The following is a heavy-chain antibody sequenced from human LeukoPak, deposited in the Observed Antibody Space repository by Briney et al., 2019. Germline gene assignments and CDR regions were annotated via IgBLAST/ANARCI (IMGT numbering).Heavy chain of an antibody. CDR1: GGSISSYY. D-gene: IGHD3-3*01. CDR2: IYYSGST. Sequence: PSETLSLTCTVSGGSISSYYWSWIRQPPGKGLEWIGYIYYSGSTNYNPSLKSRVTISVDTSKNQFSLKLSSVTAADTAVYYCARGVRVWSGYYPFDYWGQGTLVTVSS. CDR3: ARGVRVWSGYYPFDY. J-gene: IGHJ4*02. V-gene: IGHV4-59*01.